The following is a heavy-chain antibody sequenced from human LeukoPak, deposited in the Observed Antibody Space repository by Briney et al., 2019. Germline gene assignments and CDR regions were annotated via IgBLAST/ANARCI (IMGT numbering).Heavy chain of an antibody. J-gene: IGHJ3*02. CDR2: VYYSGST. CDR1: GGSISRSGYY. CDR3: AKDITAMAHDAFDI. Sequence: SETLSLTCTVSGGSISRSGYYWGWIRQPPGKGLEWIGTVYYSGSTYYNPSFKSRVTISVDTSKNQFSLKLSSVTAADTALYYCAKDITAMAHDAFDIWGQGTMVTVSS. V-gene: IGHV4-39*07. D-gene: IGHD5-18*01.